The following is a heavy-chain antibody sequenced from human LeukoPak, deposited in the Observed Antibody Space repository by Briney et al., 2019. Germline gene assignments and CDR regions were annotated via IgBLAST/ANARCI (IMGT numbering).Heavy chain of an antibody. D-gene: IGHD3-22*01. Sequence: SETLSLTCTVSGGSISSYYWSWIRQPAGKGLEWIGRIYTSGSTNYNPSLKSRVTMSVDTSKNQFSLKLSSVTAADTAVYYCAREVDYYDSSGYYFFGFYYYYYMDVWGKGTTVTVSS. J-gene: IGHJ6*03. CDR2: IYTSGST. V-gene: IGHV4-4*07. CDR3: AREVDYYDSSGYYFFGFYYYYYMDV. CDR1: GGSISSYY.